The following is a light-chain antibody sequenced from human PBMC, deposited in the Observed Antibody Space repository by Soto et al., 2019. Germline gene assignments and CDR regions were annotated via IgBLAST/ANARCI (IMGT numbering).Light chain of an antibody. CDR3: QHFNNWPQELT. CDR2: AAS. V-gene: IGKV1-8*01. Sequence: AIRMTQSPSSLSASTGDRVTITCRAIQGISSYLAWYQQKPGKAPKLLIYAASTLQSGVPSRLSGSGSGTDFTLTISSLQSEDFATFHCQHFNNWPQELTFGGGTKVDIK. J-gene: IGKJ4*01. CDR1: QGISSY.